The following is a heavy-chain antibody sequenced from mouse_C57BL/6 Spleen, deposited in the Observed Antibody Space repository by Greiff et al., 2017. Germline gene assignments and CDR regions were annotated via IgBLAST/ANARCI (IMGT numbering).Heavy chain of an antibody. Sequence: EVQRVESGGDLVKPGGSLKLSCAASGFTFSSYGMSWVRQTPDKRLEWVATISSGGSYTYYPDSVKGRFTISRDNAKNTLYLQMSRLKSEDTAMYYCARHYYGSSDWYFDVWGTGTTVTVSS. CDR3: ARHYYGSSDWYFDV. CDR1: GFTFSSYG. CDR2: ISSGGSYT. J-gene: IGHJ1*03. D-gene: IGHD1-1*01. V-gene: IGHV5-6*01.